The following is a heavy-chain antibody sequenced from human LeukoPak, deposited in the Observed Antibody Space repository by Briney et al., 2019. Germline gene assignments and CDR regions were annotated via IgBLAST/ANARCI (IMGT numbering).Heavy chain of an antibody. Sequence: SETLSLTCAVSGGSISSSNWWSRVRHPPGKGLEWIGEIYHSGSTNYNPSLKSRLTISIDKSKNQFSLKFTSVTAADTAVYYCACYYDSSGYRFDYWGQGTLVTVSS. CDR1: GGSISSSNW. D-gene: IGHD3-22*01. CDR2: IYHSGST. J-gene: IGHJ4*02. CDR3: ACYYDSSGYRFDY. V-gene: IGHV4-4*02.